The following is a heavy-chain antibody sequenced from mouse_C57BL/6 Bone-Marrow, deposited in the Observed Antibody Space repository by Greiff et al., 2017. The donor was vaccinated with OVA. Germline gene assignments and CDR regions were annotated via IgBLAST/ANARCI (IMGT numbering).Heavy chain of an antibody. CDR2: ISDGGSYT. CDR1: GFTFSSYA. V-gene: IGHV5-4*01. CDR3: ARGRGPQKYFGD. J-gene: IGHJ2*01. D-gene: IGHD6-1*01. Sequence: EVQVVESGGGLVKPGGSLKLSCAASGFTFSSYAMSWVRQTPEKRLEWVATISDGGSYTYYPDNVKGRFTISRDNAKNNLYLQMSHLKSEDTAMYYSARGRGPQKYFGDWGQGTTLTVSS.